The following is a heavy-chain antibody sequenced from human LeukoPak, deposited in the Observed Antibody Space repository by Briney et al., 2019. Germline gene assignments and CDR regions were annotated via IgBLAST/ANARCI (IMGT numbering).Heavy chain of an antibody. D-gene: IGHD5-18*01. CDR2: IYYSGST. CDR1: GGSISSGGYY. V-gene: IGHV4-31*03. J-gene: IGHJ4*02. Sequence: SETLSLTCTVSGGSISSGGYYWSWIRQHPGKGLEWIGYIYYSGSTYYNPSLKSRVTISVETSKNQSSLKLSSVTAAATAVYYCARALYSYGYAESFDYWGQGTLVTVSS. CDR3: ARALYSYGYAESFDY.